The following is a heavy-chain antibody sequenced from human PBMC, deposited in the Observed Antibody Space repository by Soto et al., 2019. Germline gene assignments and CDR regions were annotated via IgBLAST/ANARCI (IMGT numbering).Heavy chain of an antibody. Sequence: ASVKVSCKASGYTFTSYGISWVRQAPGQGLEWMGWISAYNGNTNYAQKLQGRVTMTTDTSTSRAYMELRSLRSDDTAVYYCGRRLMLTTMTTDDPFDFGGEWTM. V-gene: IGHV1-18*01. CDR3: GRRLMLTTMTTDDPFDF. J-gene: IGHJ3*01. CDR2: ISAYNGNT. CDR1: GYTFTSYG. D-gene: IGHD4-17*01.